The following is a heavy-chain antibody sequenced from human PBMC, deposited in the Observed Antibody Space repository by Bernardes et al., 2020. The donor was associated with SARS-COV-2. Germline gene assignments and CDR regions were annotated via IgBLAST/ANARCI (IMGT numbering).Heavy chain of an antibody. V-gene: IGHV3-11*01. CDR2: ISRRGDTI. J-gene: IGHJ4*02. Sequence: GGSLRLSCAASGFTFSDNYMCWIRQAPGKGLEWVSYISRRGDTIYYADSVKGRFTISRDNAKNSLYLQMNGLRAEDTAVYFCARALQGRNFFDYWGQGTLVTVSS. CDR1: GFTFSDNY. CDR3: ARALQGRNFFDY.